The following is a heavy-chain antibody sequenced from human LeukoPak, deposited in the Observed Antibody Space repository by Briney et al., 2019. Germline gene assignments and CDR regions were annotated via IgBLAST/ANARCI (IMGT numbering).Heavy chain of an antibody. CDR2: IKQDGSEK. V-gene: IGHV3-7*01. CDR3: ARDDYGDYYAFDI. J-gene: IGHJ3*02. CDR1: GFTFSSYW. Sequence: PGGSLRLSCAASGFTFSSYWMSWVRQAPGKGQELVANIKQDGSEKYYVDSVKGRFTISRDNAKNSLYLQMNSLRAEDTAVYYCARDDYGDYYAFDIWGQGTMVTVSS. D-gene: IGHD4-17*01.